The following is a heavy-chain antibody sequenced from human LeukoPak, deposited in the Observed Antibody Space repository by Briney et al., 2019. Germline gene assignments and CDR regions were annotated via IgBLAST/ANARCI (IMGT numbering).Heavy chain of an antibody. CDR2: MNPNSGNT. D-gene: IGHD5-24*01. J-gene: IGHJ4*02. CDR1: GYTFKNYD. Sequence: ASVKVSCKASGYTFKNYDINWVRQATGQGLEWRGWMNPNSGNTGFAQKFQDRVSMTRDTSINTAYMELTSLRSGDTAVYYCARATPGGLHGYSFDYWGQGTAVTVYS. CDR3: ARATPGGLHGYSFDY. V-gene: IGHV1-8*02.